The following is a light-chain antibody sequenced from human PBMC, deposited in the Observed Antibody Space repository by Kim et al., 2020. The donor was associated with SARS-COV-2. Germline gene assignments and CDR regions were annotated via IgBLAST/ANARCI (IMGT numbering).Light chain of an antibody. CDR1: NSNTGNNY. Sequence: QRVTISCSESNSNTGNNYVYWYQQLPGMAPTLLIFWNNLRPSGVPDRFSGSKSGTSASLAISGLRSEDEADYYCATWDDSLSGNWVFGGGTQLTVL. CDR3: ATWDDSLSGNWV. J-gene: IGLJ3*02. CDR2: WNN. V-gene: IGLV1-47*01.